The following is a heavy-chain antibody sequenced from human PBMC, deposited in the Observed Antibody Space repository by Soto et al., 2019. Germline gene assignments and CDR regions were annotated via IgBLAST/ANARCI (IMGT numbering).Heavy chain of an antibody. J-gene: IGHJ4*02. CDR3: ARENYGDAFDF. D-gene: IGHD4-17*01. CDR1: GFSVSNYE. Sequence: GGSLRLSCAASGFSVSNYEMNWVRQAPGKGLEWASYINSGGTSIKYGDSVKGRFTISRDNARNSLHLQMNSLRDEDTAVYYCARENYGDAFDFWGQGTVVTVSS. V-gene: IGHV3-48*03. CDR2: INSGGTSI.